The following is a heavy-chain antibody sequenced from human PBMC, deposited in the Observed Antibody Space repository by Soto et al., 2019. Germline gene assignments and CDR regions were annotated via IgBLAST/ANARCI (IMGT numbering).Heavy chain of an antibody. J-gene: IGHJ4*02. Sequence: GESLKISCKGSGYSSPNYWIAWVRQTPGKGLEWMGIIYPGDSDTRYSPSFQGQVTISADKSISTAYLQWNSLKASDTAMYFCARREYSTEYFDNWCQETLVTISS. D-gene: IGHD6-6*01. CDR3: ARREYSTEYFDN. V-gene: IGHV5-51*01. CDR2: IYPGDSDT. CDR1: GYSSPNYW.